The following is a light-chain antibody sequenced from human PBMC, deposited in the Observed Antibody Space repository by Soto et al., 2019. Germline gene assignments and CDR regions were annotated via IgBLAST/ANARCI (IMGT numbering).Light chain of an antibody. V-gene: IGKV1-9*01. CDR1: QGISSY. J-gene: IGKJ3*01. CDR2: AAS. CDR3: HQLNSYPPFT. Sequence: DIQLTQSPSFLSASVGDRVTITCRASQGISSYLAWYQQKPGKAPKLLIYAASTLQSGVPSRFSGSGSGTEFTLTIRSLQPEDFASYYCHQLNSYPPFTFGPGTKVDIK.